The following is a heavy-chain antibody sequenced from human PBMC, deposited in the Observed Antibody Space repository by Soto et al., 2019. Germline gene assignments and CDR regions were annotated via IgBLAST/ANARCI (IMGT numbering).Heavy chain of an antibody. CDR3: TRVDTAMVLLGYYSGMDV. Sequence: GGSLRLSCAASGFTFSGSAMHWVRQASGKGLEWVGRIRSKANSYATAYAASVKGRFTISRDDSKNTAYLQMNSLQTEDTAVYYCTRVDTAMVLLGYYSGMDVWCQGATVTVSS. CDR1: GFTFSGSA. D-gene: IGHD5-18*01. CDR2: IRSKANSYAT. V-gene: IGHV3-73*01. J-gene: IGHJ6*02.